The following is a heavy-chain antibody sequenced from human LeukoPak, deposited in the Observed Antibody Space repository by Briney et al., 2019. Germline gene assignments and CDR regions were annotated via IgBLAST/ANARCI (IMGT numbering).Heavy chain of an antibody. CDR1: GFTFSSYG. Sequence: GRSLRLSCAASGFTFSSYGMHWVRQAPGKGLEWVAVIWYDGSNKYYADSVKGRFTISRDNAKNSLYLQMNSLRAEDTAVYYCARAYYYDSSGYYYGDYWGQGTLVTVSS. CDR3: ARAYYYDSSGYYYGDY. V-gene: IGHV3-33*01. CDR2: IWYDGSNK. D-gene: IGHD3-22*01. J-gene: IGHJ4*02.